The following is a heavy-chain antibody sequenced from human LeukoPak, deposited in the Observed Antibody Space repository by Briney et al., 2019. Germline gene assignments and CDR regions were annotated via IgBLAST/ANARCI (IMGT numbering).Heavy chain of an antibody. CDR2: MNPNSGNT. CDR1: GYTFTSYE. J-gene: IGHJ4*02. CDR3: ARGVRWLALL. V-gene: IGHV1-8*01. D-gene: IGHD3-16*01. Sequence: ASVTDSFKASGYTFTSYESNWVRQATGQGLEWMGWMNPNSGNTGYAQKFQGRVTMTRNTSISTAYMELSSLRSEDTAVYYCARGVRWLALLWGQGTLVTVSS.